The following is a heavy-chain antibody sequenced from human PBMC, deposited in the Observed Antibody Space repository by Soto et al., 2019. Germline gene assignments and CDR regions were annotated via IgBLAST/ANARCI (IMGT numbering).Heavy chain of an antibody. CDR2: INHSGST. CDR1: GDSISSGGFS. D-gene: IGHD3-10*01. V-gene: IGHV4-30-2*01. CDR3: ARPWDSGSYHGLTY. J-gene: IGHJ4*02. Sequence: SETLSLTCAVSGDSISSGGFSMSWVRQPPGKGLEWIGEINHSGSTNYNPSLKSRVTISVDTSKNQFSLKLSSVTAADTAVYYCARPWDSGSYHGLTYWGQGTLVTVSS.